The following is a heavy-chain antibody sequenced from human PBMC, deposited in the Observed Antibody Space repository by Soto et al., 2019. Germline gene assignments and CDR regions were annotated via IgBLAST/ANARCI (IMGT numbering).Heavy chain of an antibody. D-gene: IGHD6-19*01. CDR1: GGSISSHY. J-gene: IGHJ4*02. CDR2: ISYSGIT. Sequence: QVQLQESGPGLVKPSETLSLTCTVSGGSISSHYWSWIRQPPGKGLEWIGYISYSGITNYSPSLKSRVTISSDTSNNQFSLKLSSETAADTAVYYCARRIPVDGDFDYWGQGTLVTVSS. CDR3: ARRIPVDGDFDY. V-gene: IGHV4-59*11.